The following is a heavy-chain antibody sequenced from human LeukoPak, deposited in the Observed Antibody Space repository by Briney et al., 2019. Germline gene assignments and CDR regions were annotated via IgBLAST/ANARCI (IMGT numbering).Heavy chain of an antibody. CDR2: IKQDGSEK. Sequence: GGSLRLSCAASGFTFSSYWMSWVRQAPGKGLEWVANIKQDGSEKYYVDSVKGRFTISRDNAKNSLYLQMNSLRAEDTAVYYCARDRGVLLWFGPEYYFDYWGQGTPVTVSS. V-gene: IGHV3-7*01. CDR3: ARDRGVLLWFGPEYYFDY. J-gene: IGHJ4*02. CDR1: GFTFSSYW. D-gene: IGHD3-10*01.